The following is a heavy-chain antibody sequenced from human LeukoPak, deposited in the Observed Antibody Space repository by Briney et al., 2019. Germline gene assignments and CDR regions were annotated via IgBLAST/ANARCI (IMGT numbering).Heavy chain of an antibody. CDR3: ARERYYYDSSGYLNYYYCYGMDV. Sequence: SQTLSLTCTVSGGSISSGGYYWSWIRQHPGKGLEWIGYIYYSGSTYYNPSLKSRVTISVDTSKNQFSLKLSSVTAADTAVYYCARERYYYDSSGYLNYYYCYGMDVWGQGTTVTVSS. V-gene: IGHV4-31*03. J-gene: IGHJ6*02. D-gene: IGHD3-22*01. CDR2: IYYSGST. CDR1: GGSISSGGYY.